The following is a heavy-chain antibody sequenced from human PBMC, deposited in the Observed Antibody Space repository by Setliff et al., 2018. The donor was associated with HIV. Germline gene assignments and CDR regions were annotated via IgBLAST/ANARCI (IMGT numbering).Heavy chain of an antibody. J-gene: IGHJ5*02. V-gene: IGHV4-31*03. CDR3: VKAVAAPSWFDP. CDR1: NASISSGGFY. CDR2: IYYTGST. D-gene: IGHD2-15*01. Sequence: SETLSLTCTVSNASISSGGFYWSWVRQHPGKGLEWIGYIYYTGSTYYNPSLKSRVSISVDTSKNQFSLKLTSVTAADTAVYYCVKAVAAPSWFDPWGKGTLVTVSS.